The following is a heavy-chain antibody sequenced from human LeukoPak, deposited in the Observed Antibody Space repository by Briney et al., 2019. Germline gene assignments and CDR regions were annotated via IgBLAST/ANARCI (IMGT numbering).Heavy chain of an antibody. CDR2: IYYSGST. CDR3: AREGLRLGELTEGVWAFDI. D-gene: IGHD3-16*01. CDR1: GGSFSGYY. Sequence: SETLSLTCAVYGGSFSGYYWSWIRQPPGKGLEWIGYIYYSGSTNYNPSLKSRVTISVDTSKNQFSLKLSSVTAADTAVYYCAREGLRLGELTEGVWAFDIWGQGTMVTVSS. V-gene: IGHV4-59*01. J-gene: IGHJ3*02.